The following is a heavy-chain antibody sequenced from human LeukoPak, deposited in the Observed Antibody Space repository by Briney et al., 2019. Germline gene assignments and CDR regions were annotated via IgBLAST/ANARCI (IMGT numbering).Heavy chain of an antibody. CDR3: ARQMPAAAGYYFDY. CDR1: GYTFTNYY. J-gene: IGHJ4*02. CDR2: INPRGGST. V-gene: IGHV1-46*01. Sequence: ASVKVSCKASGYTFTNYYMHWVRQAPGQGLEWMGIINPRGGSTTYAQKFQGRVTMTRDTSTSTVYMELSSLISEDTAVYCCARQMPAAAGYYFDYWGQGTLVTVSS. D-gene: IGHD6-13*01.